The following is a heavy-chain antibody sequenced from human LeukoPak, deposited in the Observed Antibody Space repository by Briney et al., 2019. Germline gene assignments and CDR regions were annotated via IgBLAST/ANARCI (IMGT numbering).Heavy chain of an antibody. D-gene: IGHD6-19*01. V-gene: IGHV1-3*01. CDR3: ARDSWSSGWYNWFDP. Sequence: GASVKVSCKASGYTFTSYAMHWVRQAPGQRLEWMGWINAGNGNAKYSQKVQGRVTITRDTSASTAYMELSSLRSEDTAVYYCARDSWSSGWYNWFDPWGQGTLVTVSS. J-gene: IGHJ5*02. CDR1: GYTFTSYA. CDR2: INAGNGNA.